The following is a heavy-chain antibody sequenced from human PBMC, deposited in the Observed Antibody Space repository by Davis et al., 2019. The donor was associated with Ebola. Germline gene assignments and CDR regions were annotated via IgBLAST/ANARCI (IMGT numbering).Heavy chain of an antibody. J-gene: IGHJ4*02. V-gene: IGHV3-7*01. Sequence: GESLKISCAASGFTFSSYSMNWVRQAPGKGLEWVANIKQDGSEKYYADSVKGRFTISRDNSKNTLYLQMNSLRAEDTAVYYCCKDYFDYWGQGTLVTVSS. CDR3: CKDYFDY. CDR1: GFTFSSYS. D-gene: IGHD2/OR15-2a*01. CDR2: IKQDGSEK.